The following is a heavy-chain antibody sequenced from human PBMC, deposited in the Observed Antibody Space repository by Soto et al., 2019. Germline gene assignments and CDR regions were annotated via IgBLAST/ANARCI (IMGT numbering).Heavy chain of an antibody. CDR1: GYTFTSYG. D-gene: IGHD6-13*01. CDR2: ISAYNGNT. V-gene: IGHV1-18*01. CDR3: AREGSRWYSTEYFQH. Sequence: ASVKVSCKASGYTFTSYGISWVRQAPGQGLEWMGWISAYNGNTNYAQKLQGRVTMTTDTSTSTAYMELRSLRSDDTAVYYCAREGSRWYSTEYFQHWGQGTLVTVSS. J-gene: IGHJ1*01.